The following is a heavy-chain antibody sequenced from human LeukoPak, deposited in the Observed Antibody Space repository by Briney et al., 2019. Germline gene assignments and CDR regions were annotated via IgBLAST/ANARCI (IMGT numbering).Heavy chain of an antibody. CDR1: GGSFSGYY. J-gene: IGHJ4*02. D-gene: IGHD5-24*01. CDR2: INHSGST. Sequence: SETLSLTCAVDGGSFSGYYWTWIRQPPGKGLEWIGEINHSGSTNYNPSLKSRVTISVDTSKNQFSLKLSSVTAADTAVYYCARELRERWLQSRWGFDYWGQGTLVTVSS. CDR3: ARELRERWLQSRWGFDY. V-gene: IGHV4-34*01.